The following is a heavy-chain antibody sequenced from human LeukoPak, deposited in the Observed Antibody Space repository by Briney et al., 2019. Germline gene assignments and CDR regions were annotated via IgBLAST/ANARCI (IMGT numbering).Heavy chain of an antibody. D-gene: IGHD3-22*01. V-gene: IGHV3-23*01. CDR3: AKVHDSSGYYFRSLVLDAFDF. CDR1: GFTFSSYA. CDR2: ISGSGGST. Sequence: GGSLRLSCAASGFTFSSYAMSWVHQAPGKGLEWVSAISGSGGSTYYADSVKGRFTISRDNSKNTLYLQMNSLRAEDTAVYYCAKVHDSSGYYFRSLVLDAFDFWGQGTMVTVSS. J-gene: IGHJ3*01.